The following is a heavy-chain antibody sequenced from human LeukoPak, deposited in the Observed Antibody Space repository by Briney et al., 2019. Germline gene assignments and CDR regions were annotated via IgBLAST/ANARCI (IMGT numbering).Heavy chain of an antibody. J-gene: IGHJ4*02. D-gene: IGHD1-26*01. CDR3: AKARGSGTTFLDY. Sequence: PGGSLRLSCAASGLTFSSYAMSWVRQAPGKGLEWVSAVSGSGSSTNHADSVKGRFTISRDNSKNTLYLQMNSLRAEDTAVYYCAKARGSGTTFLDYWGQGILVSVSS. V-gene: IGHV3-23*01. CDR2: VSGSGSST. CDR1: GLTFSSYA.